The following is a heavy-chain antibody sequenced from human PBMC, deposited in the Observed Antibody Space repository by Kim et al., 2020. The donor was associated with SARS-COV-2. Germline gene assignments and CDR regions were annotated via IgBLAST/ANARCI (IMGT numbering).Heavy chain of an antibody. D-gene: IGHD6-19*01. Sequence: GGSLRLSCVASGFTFSSRAMSWVRQTPGKGLEWVASINNGGNPYYADSVKGRFTVSRDITKATLYLQMTSLRAEDTALYYCAKDHPSSGWPTFDSLGQGT. J-gene: IGHJ4*02. CDR3: AKDHPSSGWPTFDS. V-gene: IGHV3-23*01. CDR2: INNGGNP. CDR1: GFTFSSRA.